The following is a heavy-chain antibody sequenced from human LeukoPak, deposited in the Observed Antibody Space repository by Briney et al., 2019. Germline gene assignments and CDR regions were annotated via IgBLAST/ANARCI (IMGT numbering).Heavy chain of an antibody. Sequence: GGSLRLSCSTSGFTFGDYAMSWVRQAPGKGLEWVGFIQAKAYGGATKYAASVNGRFGVSRDDSQSIANLQMNDLKTEDTAVYYCTRAPHPRCSSSGCYLDYWGQGTLVTVSS. CDR1: GFTFGDYA. CDR2: IQAKAYGGAT. V-gene: IGHV3-49*04. J-gene: IGHJ4*02. CDR3: TRAPHPRCSSSGCYLDY. D-gene: IGHD2-2*01.